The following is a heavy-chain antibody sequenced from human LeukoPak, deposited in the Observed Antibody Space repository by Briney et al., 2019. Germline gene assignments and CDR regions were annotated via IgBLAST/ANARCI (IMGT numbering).Heavy chain of an antibody. J-gene: IGHJ5*02. V-gene: IGHV4-34*01. Sequence: PSETLSLTCAVYGGSFSGYYWSWFRQPPGKGLEWIGEINHSGSTNYNPSLKSRVTISVDTSKNQFSLKLSSVTAADTAVYYCARGGYIVVVPAAITLYNWFDPWGQGTLVTVSS. CDR1: GGSFSGYY. D-gene: IGHD2-2*02. CDR2: INHSGST. CDR3: ARGGYIVVVPAAITLYNWFDP.